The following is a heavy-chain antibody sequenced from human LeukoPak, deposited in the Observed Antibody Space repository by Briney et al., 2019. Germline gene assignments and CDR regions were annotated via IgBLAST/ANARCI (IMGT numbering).Heavy chain of an antibody. V-gene: IGHV3-30*02. D-gene: IGHD3-9*01. CDR1: EFTFSSYS. J-gene: IGHJ4*02. CDR2: IRYDGNNK. Sequence: GGSLRLSCAASEFTFSSYSMNWVRQAPGKGLEWVAFIRYDGNNKFYADSVKGRFTISRDNSKNTLYLQMNSLRPEDTAVYYCARDRHVYYDILTGYASYFEYWGQGALVTVSS. CDR3: ARDRHVYYDILTGYASYFEY.